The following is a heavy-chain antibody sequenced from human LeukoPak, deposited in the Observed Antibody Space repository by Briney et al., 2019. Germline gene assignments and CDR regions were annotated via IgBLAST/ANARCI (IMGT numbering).Heavy chain of an antibody. V-gene: IGHV4-39*01. D-gene: IGHD2-15*01. J-gene: IGHJ4*02. CDR2: IYYSGST. CDR3: ARTQLGYCSGGSCYGDY. Sequence: SETLSLTCTVSGGSISSSNYYWGWIRQPPGKGLEWIGSIYYSGSTYYNPSLKSRVTISVDTSKNQFSLKLSSVTAADTAAYYCARTQLGYCSGGSCYGDYWGQGTLVTVSS. CDR1: GGSISSSNYY.